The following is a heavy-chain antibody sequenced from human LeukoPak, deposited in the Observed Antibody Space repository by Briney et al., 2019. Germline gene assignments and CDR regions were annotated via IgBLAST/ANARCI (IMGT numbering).Heavy chain of an antibody. V-gene: IGHV1-69*01. Sequence: SVKVSCKASGGTFSSYAISWVRQAPGQGLEWMGGIIPIFGTANYAQKFQGRVTITADESTSTAYMELSSLRSEDTAVYYCARVDCSSTSCYVYYYYGMDVWGKGTTVTVSS. J-gene: IGHJ6*04. D-gene: IGHD2-2*01. CDR1: GGTFSSYA. CDR3: ARVDCSSTSCYVYYYYGMDV. CDR2: IIPIFGTA.